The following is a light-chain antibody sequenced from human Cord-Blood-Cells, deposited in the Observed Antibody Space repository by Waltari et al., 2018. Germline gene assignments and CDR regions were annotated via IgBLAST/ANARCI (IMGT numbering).Light chain of an antibody. CDR3: QQYNSYSWT. Sequence: DIQMTPSPSTLSASVGDRVTITCRGSQSISSWLAWYQQKQGKAPKLLIYDASSLESGVPSRFSGSGSGTEFTLTISSLQPDDFATYDCQQYNSYSWTFGQGTKVEIK. CDR2: DAS. V-gene: IGKV1-5*01. J-gene: IGKJ1*01. CDR1: QSISSW.